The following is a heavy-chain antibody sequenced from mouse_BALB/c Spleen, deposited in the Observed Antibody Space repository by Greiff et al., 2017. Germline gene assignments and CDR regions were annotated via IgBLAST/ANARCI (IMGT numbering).Heavy chain of an antibody. V-gene: IGHV1S81*02. CDR3: TRYHYGSSYVGYYWYFDV. CDR1: GYTFTSYY. J-gene: IGHJ1*01. Sequence: VQLQQPGAELVKPGASVKLSCKASGYTFTSYYMYWVKQRPGQGLEWIGGINPSNGGTNFNEKFKSKATLTVDKSSSTAYMQLSSLTSEDSAVYYCTRYHYGSSYVGYYWYFDVWGAGTTVTVSS. D-gene: IGHD1-1*01. CDR2: INPSNGGT.